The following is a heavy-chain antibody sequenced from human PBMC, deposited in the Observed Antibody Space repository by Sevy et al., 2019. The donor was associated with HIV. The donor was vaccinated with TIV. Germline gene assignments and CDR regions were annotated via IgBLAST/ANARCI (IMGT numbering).Heavy chain of an antibody. CDR2: IYQSGTT. J-gene: IGHJ4*02. Sequence: SESLSLTCAVSGYSISSAYYWGWIRHSPGKGLKWIGSIYQSGTTYYNPSLESRVTMSVDRSKNQFSLRLSSVTAADTAIYYCTRALSGTYDYWGQGTLVTVSS. CDR1: GYSISSAYY. CDR3: TRALSGTYDY. V-gene: IGHV4-38-2*01. D-gene: IGHD1-26*01.